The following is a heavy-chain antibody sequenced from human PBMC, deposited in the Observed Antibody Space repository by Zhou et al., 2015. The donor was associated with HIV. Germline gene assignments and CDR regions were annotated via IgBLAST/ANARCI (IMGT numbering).Heavy chain of an antibody. D-gene: IGHD4-11*01. CDR3: ARDLEEGYSSSSGGFDP. CDR2: IIPIFGTA. J-gene: IGHJ5*02. Sequence: QVQLVQSGAEVKKPGSSVKVSCKASGGTFSSYAISWVRQAPGQGLEWMGGIIPIFGTANYAQKFQGRVTITADESTSTAYMELSSLRSEDTAVYFCARDLEEGYSSSSGGFDPWGQGTLVTVSS. V-gene: IGHV1-69*01. CDR1: GGTFSSYA.